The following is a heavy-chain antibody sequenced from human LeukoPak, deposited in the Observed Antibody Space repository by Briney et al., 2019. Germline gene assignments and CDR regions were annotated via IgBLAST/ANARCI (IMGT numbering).Heavy chain of an antibody. CDR2: VDPEDGET. CDR3: ATDVIAAAQRGAFGI. V-gene: IGHV1-69-2*01. D-gene: IGHD6-13*01. Sequence: ASVKVSCKVSGYTFTDYYMHWVQQAPGKGLEWMGLVDPEDGETIYAEKFQGRVTITADTSTDTAYMELSSLRSEDTAVYYCATDVIAAAQRGAFGIWGQGTMVTVSS. J-gene: IGHJ3*02. CDR1: GYTFTDYY.